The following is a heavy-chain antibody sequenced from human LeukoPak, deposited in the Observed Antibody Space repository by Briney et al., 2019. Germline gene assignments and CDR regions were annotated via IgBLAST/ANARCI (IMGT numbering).Heavy chain of an antibody. CDR2: ISAYNGNT. V-gene: IGHV1-18*01. Sequence: ASMKVSCKASGYTFTSYGISWVRQAPRQGLEWMGWISAYNGNTNYAQKLQGRVTMTTDTSTSTAYMELRSLRSDDTAVYYCAREVYYYDSSGYRMINYWGQGTLVTVSS. CDR1: GYTFTSYG. D-gene: IGHD3-22*01. J-gene: IGHJ4*02. CDR3: AREVYYYDSSGYRMINY.